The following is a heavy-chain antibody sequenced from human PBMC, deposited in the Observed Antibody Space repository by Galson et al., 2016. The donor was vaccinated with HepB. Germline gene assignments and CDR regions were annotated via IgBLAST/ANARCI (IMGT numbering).Heavy chain of an antibody. Sequence: SLRLSCAASGFIFNSYSMNWVRQAPGKGLEWISYISSSSNSMYYADSVKGRFTISRDNAKNSLYLQMNSLRAEDTAVYYCAKEGRDILTGYYNGDAFDIWGQGTMVTVSS. V-gene: IGHV3-48*01. CDR1: GFIFNSYS. D-gene: IGHD3-9*01. CDR2: ISSSSNSM. J-gene: IGHJ3*02. CDR3: AKEGRDILTGYYNGDAFDI.